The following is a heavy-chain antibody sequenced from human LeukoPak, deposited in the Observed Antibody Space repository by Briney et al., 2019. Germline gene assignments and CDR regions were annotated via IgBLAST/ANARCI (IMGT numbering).Heavy chain of an antibody. J-gene: IGHJ6*03. D-gene: IGHD3-16*02. V-gene: IGHV3-30*02. CDR3: AKVITNYYYYMDV. CDR2: IRYDGSDK. Sequence: GGSLRLSCAASGFTFSLFGMHWVRQAPGKGLEWVTFIRYDGSDKYYADSVKGRFTISRDNSKNTVYLQMNSLRAEDTAVYYCAKVITNYYYYMDVWGKGTTVTVSS. CDR1: GFTFSLFG.